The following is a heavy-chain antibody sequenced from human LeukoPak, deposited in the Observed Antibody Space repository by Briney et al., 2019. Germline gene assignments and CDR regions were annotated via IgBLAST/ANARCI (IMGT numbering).Heavy chain of an antibody. V-gene: IGHV1-69*13. J-gene: IGHJ5*02. CDR3: ARDGGYYDSSGYLA. Sequence: ASVKVSCKASGGTFSSYAISWVRQAPGQGLEWMGGIIPIFGTANYAQKFQGRVTITADESTSTAYMELSSLRSEDTAVYYCARDGGYYDSSGYLAWGQGTLVTVSS. CDR1: GGTFSSYA. CDR2: IIPIFGTA. D-gene: IGHD3-22*01.